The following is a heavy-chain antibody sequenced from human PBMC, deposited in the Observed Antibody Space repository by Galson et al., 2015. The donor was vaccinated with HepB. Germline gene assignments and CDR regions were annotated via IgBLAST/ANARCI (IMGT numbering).Heavy chain of an antibody. CDR3: AREGVYSKLDY. CDR2: ISYDGSNK. Sequence: SLRLSCAASGFTFSSYAMHWVRQAPGKGLEWVAVISYDGSNKYYADSVKGRFTISRDNSKNTLYLQMNSLRAEDTAVYYCAREGVYSKLDYWGQGTLVTVSS. V-gene: IGHV3-30*04. D-gene: IGHD6-13*01. J-gene: IGHJ4*02. CDR1: GFTFSSYA.